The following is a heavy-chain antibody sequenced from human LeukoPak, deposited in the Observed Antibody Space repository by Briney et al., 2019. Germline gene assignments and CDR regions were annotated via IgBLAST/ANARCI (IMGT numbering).Heavy chain of an antibody. V-gene: IGHV1-2*02. D-gene: IGHD3-10*01. J-gene: IGHJ4*02. CDR2: INPNSGGT. CDR3: ARFSYYGSGSPPAAHFDY. Sequence: ASVNVSCKASGYTFTGYYMHWVRQAPGQGLEWMGWINPNSGGTNYAQKFQGRVTMTRDTSISTAYMELSRLRSDDTAVYYCARFSYYGSGSPPAAHFDYWGQGTLVTVSS. CDR1: GYTFTGYY.